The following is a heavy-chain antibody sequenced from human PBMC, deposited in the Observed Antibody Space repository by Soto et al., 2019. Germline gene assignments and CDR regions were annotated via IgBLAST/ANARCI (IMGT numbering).Heavy chain of an antibody. Sequence: SETLSLPCSVSGGSISSGSYYWGWIRQSPGKGLEWVASMSSSGTTYYNPSLKSRVTISGDTSRNQFSLTPRSVTAPDTAVLYWVRHTDDCSGGRCSYLSGSEVRFDPWGQGTLVTVYS. J-gene: IGHJ5*02. CDR1: GGSISSGSYY. V-gene: IGHV4-39*01. D-gene: IGHD2-15*01. CDR2: MSSSGTT. CDR3: VRHTDDCSGGRCSYLSGSEVRFDP.